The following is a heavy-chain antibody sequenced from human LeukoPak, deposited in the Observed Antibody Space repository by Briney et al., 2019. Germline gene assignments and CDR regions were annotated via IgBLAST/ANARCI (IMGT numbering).Heavy chain of an antibody. CDR1: GGSISIYY. J-gene: IGHJ4*02. CDR2: IYNSGTT. V-gene: IGHV4-59*01. D-gene: IGHD3-10*01. Sequence: SETLSFTCTVSGGSISIYYWSWIRQPPGKGLEWIGYIYNSGTTNYNPSLKSRLTISVDTSKNQFSLKLTSVTAADTAVYYCARDRELGYWGQGILVTVSS. CDR3: ARDRELGY.